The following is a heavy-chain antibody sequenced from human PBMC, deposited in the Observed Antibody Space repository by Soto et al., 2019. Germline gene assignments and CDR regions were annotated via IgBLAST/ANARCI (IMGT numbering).Heavy chain of an antibody. J-gene: IGHJ4*01. CDR3: AKDIREYSSGWTYFDY. CDR1: GFTFRTSA. Sequence: GGSLRLSCAASGFTFRTSAMHWVRQATGKGLEWVAFISYDGSLKYYADSVKGRFSISRDNSNNSLHLQMNSLRPEDTAVYYCAKDIREYSSGWTYFDYWGHGTLVTVSS. D-gene: IGHD6-19*01. CDR2: ISYDGSLK. V-gene: IGHV3-30*18.